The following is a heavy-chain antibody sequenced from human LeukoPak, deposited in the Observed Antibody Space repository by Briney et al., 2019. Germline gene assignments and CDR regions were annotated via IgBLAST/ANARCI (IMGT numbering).Heavy chain of an antibody. Sequence: ASVKVSCKASGGTFSSYAISWVRQAPGQGLEWMGGIIPIFGTANYAQKFQGRVTITADESTSTAYMELSSLRSEDTAVYYCARLKEVGATTKFDYWGQGTLVTVSS. J-gene: IGHJ4*02. CDR1: GGTFSSYA. CDR2: IIPIFGTA. D-gene: IGHD1-26*01. CDR3: ARLKEVGATTKFDY. V-gene: IGHV1-69*13.